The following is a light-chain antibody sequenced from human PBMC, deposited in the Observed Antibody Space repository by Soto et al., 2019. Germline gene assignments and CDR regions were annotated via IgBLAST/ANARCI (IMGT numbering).Light chain of an antibody. J-gene: IGKJ1*01. V-gene: IGKV3-15*01. CDR3: QQYHNWHPRGT. Sequence: EIVMTQSPATLSVSPGERATLSCWASQSVSSNLAWYQQKPGQAPRLLIYGASTRATGIPARFSGSGSGTEFTLTISSLQSEDFAVYYCQQYHNWHPRGTFGQGTKVEIK. CDR2: GAS. CDR1: QSVSSN.